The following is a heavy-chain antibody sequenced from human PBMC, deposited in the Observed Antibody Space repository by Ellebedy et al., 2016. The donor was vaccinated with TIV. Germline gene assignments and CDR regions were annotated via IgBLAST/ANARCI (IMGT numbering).Heavy chain of an antibody. CDR1: GASLSSGGYS. J-gene: IGHJ4*02. V-gene: IGHV4-30-2*01. Sequence: SETLSLTCTVAGASLSSGGYSWHWIRHPPGKALEGIGYVYHSGSTLYNPSLKSRVTLSVTTSRNQVSLNLTSVTAADTAVYYCASGDYSIGFDYWGQGALVTVSS. CDR3: ASGDYSIGFDY. D-gene: IGHD4-17*01. CDR2: VYHSGST.